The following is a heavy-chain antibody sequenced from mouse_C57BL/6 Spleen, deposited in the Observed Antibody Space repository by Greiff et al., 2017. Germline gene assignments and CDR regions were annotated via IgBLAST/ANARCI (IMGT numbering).Heavy chain of an antibody. V-gene: IGHV1-52*01. CDR1: GYTFTSYW. J-gene: IGHJ4*01. D-gene: IGHD2-4*01. CDR3: ASEGLRCYAMDY. CDR2: IYPSDSET. Sequence: QVQLQQPGAELVRPGSSVKLSCKASGYTFTSYWMHWVKQRPIQGLEWIGNIYPSDSETHYNQKFKDKATLTVDKSSSTAYMQLSSLTSTDSAVYYCASEGLRCYAMDYWGQGTSVTVSS.